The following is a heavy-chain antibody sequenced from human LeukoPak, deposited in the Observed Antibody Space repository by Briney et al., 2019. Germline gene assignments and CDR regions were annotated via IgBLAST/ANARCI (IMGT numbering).Heavy chain of an antibody. CDR1: GFTFSSYA. V-gene: IGHV3-64D*06. Sequence: GGSLRLSCSASGFTFSSYAMHWVRQAPGKGLEYVSAISSNGGGTYYADSVKGRFTISRDNSKNTLYLQMSSLRAEDTAVYYCVKAAMITFGGVIDRFDYWGQGTLVTVSS. J-gene: IGHJ4*02. CDR3: VKAAMITFGGVIDRFDY. D-gene: IGHD3-16*02. CDR2: ISSNGGGT.